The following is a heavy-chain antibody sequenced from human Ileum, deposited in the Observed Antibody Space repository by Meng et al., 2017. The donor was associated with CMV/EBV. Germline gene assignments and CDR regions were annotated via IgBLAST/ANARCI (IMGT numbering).Heavy chain of an antibody. CDR3: AAPRLFKVVFDY. Sequence: GESLKISCEASGFTFSTYGMYWVRQAPGKGLEWVALIWYDGSNKKYADSVKGRFTISRDNSKNTLYLQMNSLRPDDTAVYYCAAPRLFKVVFDYWGPGTLVTVSS. CDR1: GFTFSTYG. D-gene: IGHD5-12*01. J-gene: IGHJ4*02. V-gene: IGHV3-30*02. CDR2: IWYDGSNK.